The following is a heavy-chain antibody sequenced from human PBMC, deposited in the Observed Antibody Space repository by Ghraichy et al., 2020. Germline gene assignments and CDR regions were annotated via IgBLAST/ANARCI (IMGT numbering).Heavy chain of an antibody. D-gene: IGHD2-2*02. Sequence: SETLSLTCAVYGGSFSGYYWSWIRQPPGKGLEWIGEINHSGSTNYNPSLKSRVTISVDTSKNQFSLKLSSVTAADTAVYYCARGGIVPAAISRVFRYYGMDVWGQGTTVTVSS. J-gene: IGHJ6*02. CDR3: ARGGIVPAAISRVFRYYGMDV. CDR1: GGSFSGYY. V-gene: IGHV4-34*01. CDR2: INHSGST.